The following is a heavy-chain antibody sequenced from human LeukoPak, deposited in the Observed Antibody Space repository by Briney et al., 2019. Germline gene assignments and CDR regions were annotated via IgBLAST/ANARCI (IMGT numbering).Heavy chain of an antibody. D-gene: IGHD3-22*01. CDR3: ARQYYYDSSDYESLDY. V-gene: IGHV1-46*01. Sequence: GASVKVSCKASGYTFTNYCMHWVRQAPGQGLEWLGIINLSSGSTRYAQKFQGRVTMTRDTSTSTVYMELSSLRSEDTAVYYCARQYYYDSSDYESLDYWGQGTLVTVSS. J-gene: IGHJ4*02. CDR2: INLSSGST. CDR1: GYTFTNYC.